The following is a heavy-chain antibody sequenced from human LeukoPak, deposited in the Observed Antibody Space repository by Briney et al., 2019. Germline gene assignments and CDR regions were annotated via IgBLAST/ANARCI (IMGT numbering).Heavy chain of an antibody. CDR1: GYSISSGYY. V-gene: IGHV4-38-2*02. CDR3: ARDPGELPFDY. CDR2: IYHSGST. D-gene: IGHD1-7*01. J-gene: IGHJ4*02. Sequence: SETLSLTCTVSGYSISSGYYWGWIRQPPGKGLEWIGSIYHSGSTYYNPSLESRVTISVDTSKNQFSLKLSSVTAADTAVYYCARDPGELPFDYWGQGTLVTVSS.